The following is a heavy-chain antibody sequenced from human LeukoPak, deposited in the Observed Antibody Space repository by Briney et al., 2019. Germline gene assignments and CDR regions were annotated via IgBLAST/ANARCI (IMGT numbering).Heavy chain of an antibody. D-gene: IGHD2-2*01. CDR1: GFRFDAYG. V-gene: IGHV3-20*04. J-gene: IGHJ6*03. CDR2: TNWDGAST. CDR3: GRVYCSATSCYDYYAYYMDV. Sequence: GGSLRLACAASGFRFDAYGMRWVRHVRGGRLGWVSGTNWDGASTVYADSVKSRLTISRDDVKNFLYLQMNSLSVEETALYFCGRVYCSATSCYDYYAYYMDVWGKGTTVTVSS.